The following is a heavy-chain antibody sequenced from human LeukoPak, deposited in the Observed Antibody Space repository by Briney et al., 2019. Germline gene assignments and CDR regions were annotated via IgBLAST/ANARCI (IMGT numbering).Heavy chain of an antibody. J-gene: IGHJ6*03. CDR3: AGYGVFPGYYYYYMDV. D-gene: IGHD4-17*01. V-gene: IGHV4-39*07. CDR2: IYYSGTT. Sequence: SETLSLTCTVSGGSISSSPYYWGWIRQPPGKGLEWIGSIYYSGTTHYNPSLESRVTISVDTSKNQFSLKLSSVTAADTAVYYCAGYGVFPGYYYYYMDVWGKGTTVTVSS. CDR1: GGSISSSPYY.